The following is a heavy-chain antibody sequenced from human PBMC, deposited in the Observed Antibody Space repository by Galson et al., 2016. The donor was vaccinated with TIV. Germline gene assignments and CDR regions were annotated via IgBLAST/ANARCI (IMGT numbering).Heavy chain of an antibody. Sequence: SETLSLTCTVSGHSFTRDYYRGWIRQPPGKGLEWIGSVYYTGGTYYNPSLRSRVTVSLDTSNNQFFLKLSSVTAADTAVYYCTREIAGTTVHSWGQGALVTVSS. V-gene: IGHV4-38-2*02. J-gene: IGHJ4*02. CDR1: GHSFTRDYY. CDR2: VYYTGGT. CDR3: TREIAGTTVHS. D-gene: IGHD1-7*01.